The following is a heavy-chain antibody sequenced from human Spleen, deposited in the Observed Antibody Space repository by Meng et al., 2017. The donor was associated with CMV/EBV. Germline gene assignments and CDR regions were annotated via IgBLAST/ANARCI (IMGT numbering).Heavy chain of an antibody. V-gene: IGHV1-46*01. Sequence: KLSDKAAGYVFTSYYMHWMRQAPGKGLEWMGIVNPASGTPTYAQIFQDRVIMTRDTSTTTVFLEVTSLKSEDTAVYYCARGESVDFWGQGTLVTVSS. CDR3: ARGESVDF. J-gene: IGHJ4*02. CDR2: VNPASGTP. CDR1: GYVFTSYY.